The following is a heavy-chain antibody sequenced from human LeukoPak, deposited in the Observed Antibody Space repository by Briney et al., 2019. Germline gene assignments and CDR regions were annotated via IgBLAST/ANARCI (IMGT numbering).Heavy chain of an antibody. CDR3: AGEDVPLFKDAFDI. CDR2: FKWDGIV. D-gene: IGHD2-2*01. J-gene: IGHJ3*02. V-gene: IGHV3-74*01. CDR1: GFSVSTFS. Sequence: PGGSLRLSCAASGFSVSTFSMHWVRQVPGKGLVWVSRFKWDGIVSYADSVKGRFTISRDNAKNTVLLQMNSLRAEDTALYYCAGEDVPLFKDAFDIWGQGTMGTVSA.